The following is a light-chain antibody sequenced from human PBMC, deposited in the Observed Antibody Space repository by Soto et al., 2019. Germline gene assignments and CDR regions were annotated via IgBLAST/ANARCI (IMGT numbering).Light chain of an antibody. V-gene: IGKV1-17*02. Sequence: DIQMTQSPPSLSASVGDRVAITCRASQYGSNELGWFQQKPGKAPKRLMFGASNLESGVPSRFSGTGSGTEFILTITNQQPEDLATYCCLPHTYIWSFGQGTKVDIK. CDR1: QYGSNE. J-gene: IGKJ1*01. CDR2: GAS. CDR3: LPHTYIWS.